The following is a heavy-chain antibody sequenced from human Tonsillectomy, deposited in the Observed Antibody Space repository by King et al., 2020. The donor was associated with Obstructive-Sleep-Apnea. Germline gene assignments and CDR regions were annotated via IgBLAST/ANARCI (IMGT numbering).Heavy chain of an antibody. V-gene: IGHV3-30*02. CDR3: ATLSGTTSGAFDI. Sequence: VQLVESGGGVVQPGRSLRLSCVASGFSFNNYGMHWVRQIPGKGLEWVTFIRYDGSNKQYAASGKGRLTISRDNSKNTLYVQMNSLRTEDTAVYYCATLSGTTSGAFDIWGQGTMVTVSS. CDR1: GFSFNNYG. CDR2: IRYDGSNK. J-gene: IGHJ3*02. D-gene: IGHD1-20*01.